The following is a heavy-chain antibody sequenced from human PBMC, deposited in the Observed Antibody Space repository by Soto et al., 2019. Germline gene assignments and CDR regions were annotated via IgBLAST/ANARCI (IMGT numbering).Heavy chain of an antibody. CDR3: AAGFPPDY. D-gene: IGHD3-10*01. Sequence: EVQLVESGGVLVQPGGSLKVSCAASGFTFSSSWMNWVRQAPGKGLEWVANIKGDGSEEYYVDSVRGRFTISRDNAKSSLSLQMNSPRAEDTAVYYCAAGFPPDYWGQGTLVTVSS. CDR1: GFTFSSSW. V-gene: IGHV3-7*01. CDR2: IKGDGSEE. J-gene: IGHJ4*02.